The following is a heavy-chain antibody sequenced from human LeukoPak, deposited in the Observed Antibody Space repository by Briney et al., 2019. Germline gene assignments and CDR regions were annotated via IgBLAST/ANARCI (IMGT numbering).Heavy chain of an antibody. Sequence: PGGSLRLSCAASGFTFSSYSMNWVRQAPGKGLEWVSGISGSGGSTYYADSVKGRFTFFGDNSRNTLYLQMSSLRAEDTAVYYCAKARNSDYRFGFDIWGQGTMVTVSS. V-gene: IGHV3-23*01. CDR2: ISGSGGST. D-gene: IGHD4-11*01. CDR1: GFTFSSYS. CDR3: AKARNSDYRFGFDI. J-gene: IGHJ3*02.